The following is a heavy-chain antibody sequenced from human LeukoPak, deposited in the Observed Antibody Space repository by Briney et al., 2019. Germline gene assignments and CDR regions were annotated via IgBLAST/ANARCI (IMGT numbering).Heavy chain of an antibody. CDR2: IYTSGTT. CDR3: ARSRGRSSYYYYMDV. CDR1: GASITSYY. J-gene: IGHJ6*03. V-gene: IGHV4-4*07. Sequence: PSETLSLTCTVSGASITSYYWSWIRQPAGKGLEWIGRIYTSGTTNYNPSLKSRVTMSVDTSKSQFSLKLSSVTAADTAVYYCARSRGRSSYYYYMDVWGEGTTVTISS. D-gene: IGHD1-26*01.